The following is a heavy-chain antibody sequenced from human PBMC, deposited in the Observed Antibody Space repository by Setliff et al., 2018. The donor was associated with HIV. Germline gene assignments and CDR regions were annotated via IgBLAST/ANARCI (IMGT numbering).Heavy chain of an antibody. Sequence: KPGGSLRLSCAASGFTFSSYSMNWVRQAPGKGLEWVSFISSGNSYIYYADSVKGRFTISGDNAKNSLFLRMNSLRAEDTAVYYCARSHPPDYWGQGTLVTVSS. J-gene: IGHJ4*02. CDR2: ISSGNSYI. CDR1: GFTFSSYS. CDR3: ARSHPPDY. V-gene: IGHV3-21*01.